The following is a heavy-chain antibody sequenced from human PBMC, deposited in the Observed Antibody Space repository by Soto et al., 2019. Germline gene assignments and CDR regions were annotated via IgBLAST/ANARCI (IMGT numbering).Heavy chain of an antibody. CDR1: GFTFSSYA. J-gene: IGHJ6*02. CDR3: ARDFEGYSSSSYHYYYGMDV. D-gene: IGHD6-6*01. V-gene: IGHV3-30-3*01. Sequence: QVQLVESGGGVVQPGRSLRLSCAASGFTFSSYAMHWVRQAPGKGLEWVAVISYDGSNKYYADSVKGRFTISRDNSKNTLYRQMNSLRAEDTAVYYCARDFEGYSSSSYHYYYGMDVWGQGTTVTVSS. CDR2: ISYDGSNK.